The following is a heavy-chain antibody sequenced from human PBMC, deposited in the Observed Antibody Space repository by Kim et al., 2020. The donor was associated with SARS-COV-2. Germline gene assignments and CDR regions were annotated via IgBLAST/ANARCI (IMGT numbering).Heavy chain of an antibody. D-gene: IGHD3-16*01. Sequence: SETLSLTCTISDDSINTNKWWSWVRQPPGKGPEWIGEIHHDGTTNYYPSLKSRVTISVDKSRNQFFLRLYSMTAADTAVYFCARRVWARPFDLWGRGTLVTVSS. V-gene: IGHV4-4*02. CDR3: ARRVWARPFDL. CDR2: IHHDGTT. J-gene: IGHJ4*02. CDR1: DDSINTNKW.